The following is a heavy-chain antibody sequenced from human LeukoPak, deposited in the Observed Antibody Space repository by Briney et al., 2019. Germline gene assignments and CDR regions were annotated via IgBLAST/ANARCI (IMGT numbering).Heavy chain of an antibody. Sequence: GGSLRLSCAASGFTFSSYGMHWVRQAPGKGLEWVAVISYDGSNKYYADSVKGRFTISRDNSKNTLYLQMNSLRAEDTAVYYCARDPPPYYYGSGSLRPFHYGMDVWGQGTTVTVSS. CDR3: ARDPPPYYYGSGSLRPFHYGMDV. J-gene: IGHJ6*02. CDR1: GFTFSSYG. D-gene: IGHD3-10*01. V-gene: IGHV3-30*03. CDR2: ISYDGSNK.